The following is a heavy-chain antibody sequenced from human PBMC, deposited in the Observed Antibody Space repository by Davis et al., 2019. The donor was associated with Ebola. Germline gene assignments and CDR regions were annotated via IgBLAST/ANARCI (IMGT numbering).Heavy chain of an antibody. V-gene: IGHV4-61*08. Sequence: MPSETLSLTCTVSGGSISSGGYYWSWIRQHPGKGLEWIGEIYHSGSTNYNPSLKSRVTISVDKSKNQFSLKLSSVTAADTAVYYCARVNWNDWVYYYYGMDVWGQGTTVTVSS. CDR3: ARVNWNDWVYYYYGMDV. CDR1: GGSISSGGYY. D-gene: IGHD1-1*01. CDR2: IYHSGST. J-gene: IGHJ6*02.